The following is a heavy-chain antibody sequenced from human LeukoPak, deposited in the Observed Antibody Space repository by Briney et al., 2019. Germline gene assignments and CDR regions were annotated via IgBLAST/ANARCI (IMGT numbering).Heavy chain of an antibody. J-gene: IGHJ4*02. CDR1: GGSISTSSYF. Sequence: PSETLSLTCTVSGGSISTSSYFWGWIRQPPGKGLEWIGSIYYSGRTYYNPSLESRVTISVDTSKNQFSLKLNSVTAADTAVYYCARHGGLKYGGYEKRFDYWGQGILVTVSS. CDR3: ARHGGLKYGGYEKRFDY. CDR2: IYYSGRT. V-gene: IGHV4-39*01. D-gene: IGHD5-12*01.